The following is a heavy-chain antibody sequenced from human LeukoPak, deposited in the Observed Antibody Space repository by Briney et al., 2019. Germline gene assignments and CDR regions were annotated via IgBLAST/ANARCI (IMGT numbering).Heavy chain of an antibody. CDR2: IHHSGTT. CDR1: GGSLSSANW. V-gene: IGHV4-4*02. J-gene: IGHJ4*02. Sequence: PSGTLSLTCAVSGGSLSSANWWSGVRQPPGKGLEGIGEIHHSGTTTYNPSLKSRLTISVDTSKNPFSLKLSSVTAADTAVYYCAREYYDYVWGTQSYYFDSWGQGTLVTVSS. CDR3: AREYYDYVWGTQSYYFDS. D-gene: IGHD3-16*01.